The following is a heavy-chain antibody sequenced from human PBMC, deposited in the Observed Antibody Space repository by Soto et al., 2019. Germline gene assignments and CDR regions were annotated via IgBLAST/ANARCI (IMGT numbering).Heavy chain of an antibody. V-gene: IGHV3-11*06. CDR2: ISTRGSYT. CDR1: GFTFSDYS. D-gene: IGHD4-17*01. CDR3: SRDGGYRDYFFDY. Sequence: QVQLVESGGGLVKPGGSLRLSCAASGFTFSDYSMSWIRQAPGKGLQWVSFISTRGSYTNYADSVKGRFTISRDNAKNSLYLQMKSLRAEATALYYCSRDGGYRDYFFDYWGQGSLVTVAS. J-gene: IGHJ4*02.